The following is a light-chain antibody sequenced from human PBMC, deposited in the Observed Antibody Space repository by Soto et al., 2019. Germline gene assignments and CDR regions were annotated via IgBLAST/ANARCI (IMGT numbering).Light chain of an antibody. Sequence: QSVLTQPASVSGSPGQSITISCTGTSSDIGGYNYVSWYQQHPGKAPKLIIFDVSNRPSGISNRFSGSKSGNTASLTISGLQAEDEADYYCKSFTSSTTYVFGTGTKLTVL. V-gene: IGLV2-14*03. CDR1: SSDIGGYNY. CDR3: KSFTSSTTYV. CDR2: DVS. J-gene: IGLJ1*01.